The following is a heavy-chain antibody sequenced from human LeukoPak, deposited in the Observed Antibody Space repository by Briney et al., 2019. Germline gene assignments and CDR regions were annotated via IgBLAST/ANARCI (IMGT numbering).Heavy chain of an antibody. CDR1: GVSISSYY. CDR2: IYYSGST. D-gene: IGHD3-22*01. V-gene: IGHV4-59*08. CDR3: ARYQSDSSGYYGY. J-gene: IGHJ4*02. Sequence: SETLSLTCTVSGVSISSYYWSWIRQPPGKGLEWIGYIYYSGSTNYNPSLKSRVTISVDTSKNQFSLKLSSVTAADTAVYYCARYQSDSSGYYGYWGQGTLVTVSS.